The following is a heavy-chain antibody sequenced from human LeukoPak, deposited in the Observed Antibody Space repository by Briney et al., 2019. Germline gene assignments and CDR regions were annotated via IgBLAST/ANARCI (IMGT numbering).Heavy chain of an antibody. D-gene: IGHD2-15*01. J-gene: IGHJ4*02. V-gene: IGHV3-23*01. CDR2: ISGSGGST. Sequence: GGSLRLSCTASGFTFSSYAMSWVRQAPGKGLEWVSVISGSGGSTYYADSVKGRFTISRDNSKNTLYLQMNSLRAEDTAVYYRVLVQDIVVVVAAPFDYWGQGTLVTVSS. CDR1: GFTFSSYA. CDR3: VLVQDIVVVVAAPFDY.